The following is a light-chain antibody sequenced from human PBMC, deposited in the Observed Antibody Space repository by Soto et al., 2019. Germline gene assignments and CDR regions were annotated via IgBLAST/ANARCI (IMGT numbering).Light chain of an antibody. CDR3: MQLLQPPLT. Sequence: DVVMTQSPLSLPVTPGEPASISCRSSQSLLHTNGYNYLAWFLQKAGQSPQLLIYLASSRASGVPDRFSGSGSDTDFTLEISSVEAEDVGIYYCMQLLQPPLTFGGGTKVEIK. CDR1: QSLLHTNGYNY. V-gene: IGKV2-28*01. J-gene: IGKJ4*01. CDR2: LAS.